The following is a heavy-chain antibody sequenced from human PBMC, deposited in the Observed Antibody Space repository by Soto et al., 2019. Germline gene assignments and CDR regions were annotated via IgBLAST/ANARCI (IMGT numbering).Heavy chain of an antibody. CDR3: ARDQLYYNDISGRPLNAFDV. CDR2: IGIGSSTK. J-gene: IGHJ3*01. Sequence: GGSLRLSCAASGFTFRNYGMNWVRQAPGKGLEWVSYIGIGSSTKYYADSVKGRFTISRDNAKNSLYLQMNSLRAEDTAVYYCARDQLYYNDISGRPLNAFDVWGQGTMVTISS. V-gene: IGHV3-48*01. CDR1: GFTFRNYG. D-gene: IGHD3-22*01.